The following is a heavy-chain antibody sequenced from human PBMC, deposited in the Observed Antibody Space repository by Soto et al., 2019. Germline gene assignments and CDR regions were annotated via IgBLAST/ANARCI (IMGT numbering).Heavy chain of an antibody. CDR3: ARQQYTVVTAFDV. CDR1: GGSITPYY. Sequence: QVQLQESGPGLLKASDSLSLTCTVSGGSITPYYWSWIRQPPGEGLEWIGYVSYSGKTGYNPSLKSRVSMSIDTSKNEFSLKLTSLTAADAATYYCARQQYTVVTAFDVWGQGTTVALYS. CDR2: VSYSGKT. D-gene: IGHD2-15*01. J-gene: IGHJ3*01. V-gene: IGHV4-59*07.